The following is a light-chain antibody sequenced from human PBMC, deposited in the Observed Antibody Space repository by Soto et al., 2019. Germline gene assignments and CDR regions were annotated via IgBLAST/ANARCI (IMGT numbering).Light chain of an antibody. Sequence: DIQMTHSPSTLFAXXXXXXXXXXXASQSISSWLAWYQQKPGKAPNLLIYDASSLESGVPSRFSGSGSGTEFTLTISSLQPDDFATYYCQQYNSYSRTFGQGTKVDTK. CDR3: QQYNSYSRT. J-gene: IGKJ1*01. CDR1: QSISSW. CDR2: DAS. V-gene: IGKV1-5*01.